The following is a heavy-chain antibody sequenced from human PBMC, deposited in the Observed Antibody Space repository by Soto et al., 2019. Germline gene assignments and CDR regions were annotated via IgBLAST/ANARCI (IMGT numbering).Heavy chain of an antibody. Sequence: ASVKVSCKASGGTFSSYAISWVRQAPGQGLEWMGGIIPIFGTANYAQKFQGRVTITADESTSTAYMELSSLRSEDTAVYYCARVGDYDSSGYPFDYWGQGTLVTVSS. CDR1: GGTFSSYA. CDR3: ARVGDYDSSGYPFDY. D-gene: IGHD3-22*01. V-gene: IGHV1-69*13. CDR2: IIPIFGTA. J-gene: IGHJ4*02.